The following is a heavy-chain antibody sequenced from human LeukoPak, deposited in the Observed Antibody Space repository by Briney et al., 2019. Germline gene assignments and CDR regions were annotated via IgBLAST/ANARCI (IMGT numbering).Heavy chain of an antibody. CDR1: GFTFSSYT. CDR2: ISGSATHI. D-gene: IGHD3-10*01. V-gene: IGHV3-21*01. J-gene: IGHJ4*02. CDR3: AREGLYSGSVSSDLDY. Sequence: GGSLRLSCAASGFTFSSYTMDWVRQAPGKGLEWVSSISGSATHIYYADSVKGRFTISRDNAKNSVYLQVKSLRGEDTAVYYCAREGLYSGSVSSDLDYWGQGTLVSVSS.